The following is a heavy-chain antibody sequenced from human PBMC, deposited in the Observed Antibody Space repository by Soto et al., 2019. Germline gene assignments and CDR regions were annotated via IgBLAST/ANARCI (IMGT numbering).Heavy chain of an antibody. CDR1: GFTFDDYA. CDR2: ISWKGGTI. Sequence: EVQLVESGGGLVQPGRSLRLSCAASGFTFDDYAMHWVRQAPGKGLEWVSGISWKGGTIGYADSVKGRFTVSRDNARNSLYLQMNSLRPGDTALYYCANARYCSSTSCPYGVDVWGQGTTVTVSS. D-gene: IGHD2-2*01. CDR3: ANARYCSSTSCPYGVDV. J-gene: IGHJ6*02. V-gene: IGHV3-9*01.